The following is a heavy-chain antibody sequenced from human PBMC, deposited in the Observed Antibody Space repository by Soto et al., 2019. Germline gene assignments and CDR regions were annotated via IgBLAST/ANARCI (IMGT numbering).Heavy chain of an antibody. D-gene: IGHD6-6*01. J-gene: IGHJ4*02. CDR3: ARLPIAASREIDY. Sequence: SETLSLTCTVSGGSISSSSYYWGWIRQPPGKGLEWIGSIYYSGSTYYNPSLKSRVTISVDTSKNQFSLKLSSVTAADTAVYYCARLPIAASREIDYWGQGTLVTVSS. CDR1: GGSISSSSYY. CDR2: IYYSGST. V-gene: IGHV4-39*01.